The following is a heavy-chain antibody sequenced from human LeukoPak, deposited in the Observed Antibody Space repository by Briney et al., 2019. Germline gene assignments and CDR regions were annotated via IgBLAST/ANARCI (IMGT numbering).Heavy chain of an antibody. CDR3: ASGCTSCYLDP. CDR1: GFTVSSNY. CDR2: ISSSSNYI. D-gene: IGHD2-2*01. Sequence: GGSLRLSCAASGFTVSSNYMNWVRQAPGKGLEWVSSISSSSNYIYYADSVKGRFTISRDNAKNSLYLQMNSLRAEDTAVYYCASGCTSCYLDPWGQGTLVTVSS. J-gene: IGHJ5*02. V-gene: IGHV3-21*01.